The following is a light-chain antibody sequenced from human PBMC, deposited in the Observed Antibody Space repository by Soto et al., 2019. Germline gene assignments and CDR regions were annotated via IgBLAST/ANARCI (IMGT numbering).Light chain of an antibody. J-gene: IGKJ1*01. V-gene: IGKV3-15*01. CDR2: GAS. CDR1: RSVSSN. CDR3: QQYDDWPRT. Sequence: IVMTQSPATLSVSPGERVSLSCRPSRSVSSNLAWYQHKPGQAPRLLIHGASTRAAGISARFSGSGSGTEFTLTISSLQSEDFAVYFCQQYDDWPRTFGQGTKVEIK.